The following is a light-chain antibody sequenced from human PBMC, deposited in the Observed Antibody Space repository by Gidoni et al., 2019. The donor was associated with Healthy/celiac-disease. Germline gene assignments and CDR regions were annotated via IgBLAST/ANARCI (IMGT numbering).Light chain of an antibody. CDR1: QSISSW. V-gene: IGKV1-5*03. CDR2: KAS. CDR3: QQYISYPYT. J-gene: IGKJ2*01. Sequence: DIQMTQSPSTLSASVGDRVTITCRASQSISSWLAWYQQKPGKAPKLLIYKASSLESGFPSRFSGSGSGTEFTLTISSLQPDDLATYYCQQYISYPYTFGQGTKLEIK.